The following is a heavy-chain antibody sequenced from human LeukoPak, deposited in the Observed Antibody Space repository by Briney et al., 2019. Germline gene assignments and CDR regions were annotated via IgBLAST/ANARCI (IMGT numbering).Heavy chain of an antibody. J-gene: IGHJ6*03. CDR3: ARDGYHYYGSGTYFGYYYMDV. CDR1: GFTFSTYA. V-gene: IGHV3-30*04. D-gene: IGHD3-10*01. Sequence: GGSLRLSCAASGFTFSTYAMHWVRQAPGKGLEWVAVISYDGSSKYYADSVKGRFTISRDNPKNTVYLQMNSLRTEDTAVYYCARDGYHYYGSGTYFGYYYMDVWGKGTTVTISS. CDR2: ISYDGSSK.